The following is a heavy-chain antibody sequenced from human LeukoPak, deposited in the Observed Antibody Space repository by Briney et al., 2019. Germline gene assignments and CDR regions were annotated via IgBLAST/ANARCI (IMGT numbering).Heavy chain of an antibody. CDR2: IYYSGST. Sequence: SETLSLTCTVSGGSLSSYFWSWIRQPPGKGLEWIGYIYYSGSTNYNPSLKSRVTISVDTSKNHFSLKLSSVTAADTAVYFCARANIALYYFDYWGQGTLVTVSS. CDR3: ARANIALYYFDY. J-gene: IGHJ4*02. CDR1: GGSLSSYF. V-gene: IGHV4-59*01. D-gene: IGHD2/OR15-2a*01.